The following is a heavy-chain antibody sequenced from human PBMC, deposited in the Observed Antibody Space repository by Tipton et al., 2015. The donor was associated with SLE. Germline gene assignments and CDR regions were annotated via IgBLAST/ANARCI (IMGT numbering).Heavy chain of an antibody. CDR2: IYYSGST. J-gene: IGHJ3*01. CDR3: AREDEYSSSPGSFDF. CDR1: GGSISSHY. V-gene: IGHV4-59*11. D-gene: IGHD6-6*01. Sequence: VKPSETLSLSCTVSGGSISSHYWNWIRQPPGKGLEWIGHIYYSGSTNYNPSLKSRVTISVDTSKNQFSLTLTSLIAADTAVYYCAREDEYSSSPGSFDFWGRGTMVTVSS.